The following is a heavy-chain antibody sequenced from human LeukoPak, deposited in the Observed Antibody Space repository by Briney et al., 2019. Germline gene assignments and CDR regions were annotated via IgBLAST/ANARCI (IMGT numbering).Heavy chain of an antibody. V-gene: IGHV3-53*04. CDR3: ARESGGGGYYYGMDV. D-gene: IGHD2-15*01. J-gene: IGHJ6*02. CDR2: VYSGGST. CDR1: GFTVSSNY. Sequence: GGSLRLSCAASGFTVSSNYMNWVRQAPGKGLEWVSVVYSGGSTYYADSVKGRFTISRHNSKNTLYLQMSSLRAEDTAVYFCARESGGGGYYYGMDVWGQGTTVTVSS.